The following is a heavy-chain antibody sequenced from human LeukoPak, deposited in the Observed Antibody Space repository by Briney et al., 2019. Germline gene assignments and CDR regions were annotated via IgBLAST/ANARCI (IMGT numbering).Heavy chain of an antibody. V-gene: IGHV4-31*03. Sequence: PSQTLSLTCTVSGGSISNVGYYWSWIRQHPGKGLEWIGYIYYSGSTYYNPSLESRVTISVDTSKNQFSLKLSSVTAADTAVYYCARALLWFEEYCWFDPWGQGTLVTVSS. CDR2: IYYSGST. J-gene: IGHJ5*02. CDR1: GGSISNVGYY. CDR3: ARALLWFEEYCWFDP. D-gene: IGHD3-10*01.